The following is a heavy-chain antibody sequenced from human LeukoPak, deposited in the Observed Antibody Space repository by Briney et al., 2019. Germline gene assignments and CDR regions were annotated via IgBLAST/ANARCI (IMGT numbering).Heavy chain of an antibody. D-gene: IGHD5-12*01. V-gene: IGHV3-21*05. Sequence: NPGGSLRLSCAASGFNFIDYSMNWVRQAPGKGLEWISYIGISSGNTKYADSVKGRFTISRDKARNSMYMQMNSLRVEDTAVYYCARDHRYAFDNWGHGTLVTVSS. CDR3: ARDHRYAFDN. CDR2: IGISSGNT. CDR1: GFNFIDYS. J-gene: IGHJ4*01.